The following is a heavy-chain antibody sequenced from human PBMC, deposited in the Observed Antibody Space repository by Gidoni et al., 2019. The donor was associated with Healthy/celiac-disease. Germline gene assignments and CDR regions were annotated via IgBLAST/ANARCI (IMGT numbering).Heavy chain of an antibody. D-gene: IGHD2-8*02. Sequence: EVQLLGSGGGLVQPGGSLRLSGAASGFTFRSYAMSWVRQAQGKGLGWVSALRGNGCITYYADSVKCRFTIIRDHSNNTRYLQMNNLSTQGTAVYYLSERVLSGCWSTYWFDYWGQGTLVTVSS. CDR1: GFTFRSYA. J-gene: IGHJ4*02. CDR3: SERVLSGCWSTYWFDY. CDR2: LRGNGCIT. V-gene: IGHV3-23*01.